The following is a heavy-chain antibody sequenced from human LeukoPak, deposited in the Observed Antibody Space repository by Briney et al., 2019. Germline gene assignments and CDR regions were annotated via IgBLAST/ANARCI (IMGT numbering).Heavy chain of an antibody. CDR3: AREQGYCSSTSCYRESHFDC. Sequence: ASVKVSCKASGYTFTSYGISWVRQAPGQGLEWMGWISAYNGNTNYAQKLQGRVTMTTDTSTSTAYMELRSLRSDDTAVYYCAREQGYCSSTSCYRESHFDCWGQGTLVTVSS. J-gene: IGHJ4*02. CDR2: ISAYNGNT. V-gene: IGHV1-18*01. CDR1: GYTFTSYG. D-gene: IGHD2-2*02.